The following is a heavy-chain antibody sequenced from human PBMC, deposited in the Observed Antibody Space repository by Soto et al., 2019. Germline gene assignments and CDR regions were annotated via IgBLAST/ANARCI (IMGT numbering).Heavy chain of an antibody. CDR1: GFTFGTYT. CDR2: IYGNAART. J-gene: IGHJ4*02. V-gene: IGHV3-23*01. Sequence: QLLESGGGLVQPGGSLRLSCAASGFTFGTYTMNWVRQAPGKGLELVSGIYGNAARTFYADSVKGRFTISRDNSKNTLFLEMNSLRAEDTAVYYCAQDARPDGYWDVHYWGQGTLVTVSS. CDR3: AQDARPDGYWDVHY. D-gene: IGHD5-12*01.